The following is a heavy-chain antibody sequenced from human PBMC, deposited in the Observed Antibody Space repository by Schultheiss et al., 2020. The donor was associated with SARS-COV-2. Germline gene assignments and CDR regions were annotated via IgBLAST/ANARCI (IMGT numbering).Heavy chain of an antibody. Sequence: GGSLRLSCTASGFTFSSYSMNWVRQAPGKGLEWVSSISSSSSYIYYADSVKGRFTISRDNAKNSLYLQMNSLRAEDTAVYYCARVYSGSYYGYFQHWGQGTLVTVSS. CDR2: ISSSSSYI. J-gene: IGHJ1*01. CDR3: ARVYSGSYYGYFQH. CDR1: GFTFSSYS. V-gene: IGHV3-21*01. D-gene: IGHD1-26*01.